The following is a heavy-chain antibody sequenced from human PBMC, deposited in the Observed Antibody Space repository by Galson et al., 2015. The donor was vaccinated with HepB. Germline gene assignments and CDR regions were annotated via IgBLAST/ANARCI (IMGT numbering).Heavy chain of an antibody. J-gene: IGHJ4*02. V-gene: IGHV3-23*01. CDR2: IRSSGDST. D-gene: IGHD3-22*01. CDR3: ATLRTYESRGYDYDF. Sequence: SLRLSCAASGFTFSSYAMSWVRQAPGKGLEWVSAIRSSGDSTYYADSVKGRFTISRDNSKNTLYLQMTNLRAEDTGLYYCATLRTYESRGYDYDFWGQGTLVTVSS. CDR1: GFTFSSYA.